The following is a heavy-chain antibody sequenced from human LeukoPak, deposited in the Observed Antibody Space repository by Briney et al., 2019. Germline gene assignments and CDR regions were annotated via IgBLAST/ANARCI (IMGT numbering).Heavy chain of an antibody. Sequence: SETLSLTCTVSGGSISSSSYYWGWIRQPPGKGLEWIGSIYYSGSTYYNPSLKSRVTISVDTSKNQFSLKLSSVTAADTAVYYCATLGGTPVEYYYYYGMDVWGQGTTVTVSS. CDR1: GGSISSSSYY. CDR2: IYYSGST. CDR3: ATLGGTPVEYYYYYGMDV. V-gene: IGHV4-39*01. D-gene: IGHD3-16*01. J-gene: IGHJ6*02.